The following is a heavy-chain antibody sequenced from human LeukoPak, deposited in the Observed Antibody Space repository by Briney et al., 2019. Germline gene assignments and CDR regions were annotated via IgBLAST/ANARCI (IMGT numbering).Heavy chain of an antibody. J-gene: IGHJ5*02. Sequence: PSETLSLTCAVYGGSLSGYYWSWIRQPPGKGLEWIGEINHSGSTNYNPSLKSRVTISVDTSKNQFSLKLSSVTAADTAVYYCARVAPYSGSYLWGQGTLVTVSS. V-gene: IGHV4-34*01. CDR3: ARVAPYSGSYL. CDR1: GGSLSGYY. CDR2: INHSGST. D-gene: IGHD1-26*01.